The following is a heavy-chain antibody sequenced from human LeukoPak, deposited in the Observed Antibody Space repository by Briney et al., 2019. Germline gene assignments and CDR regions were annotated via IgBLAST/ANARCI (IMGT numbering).Heavy chain of an antibody. CDR3: ARDSYCSGGSCYPNWLDP. CDR1: GFTFSSYA. Sequence: SGGSLRLSCAASGFTFSSYAMSWVRQAPGKGLEWVSGISGRGGSTYYADSVKGRLTISRDNSKNTLYLQLNSLRAEDTAVYYCARDSYCSGGSCYPNWLDPWGQGTLVTVSS. CDR2: ISGRGGST. V-gene: IGHV3-23*01. J-gene: IGHJ5*02. D-gene: IGHD2-15*01.